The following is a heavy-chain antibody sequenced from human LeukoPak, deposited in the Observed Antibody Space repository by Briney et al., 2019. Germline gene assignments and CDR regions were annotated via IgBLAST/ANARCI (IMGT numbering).Heavy chain of an antibody. CDR1: GGSISSGSYY. D-gene: IGHD3-10*01. CDR3: ARVEITMVRGVTLGHYYYYMDV. J-gene: IGHJ6*03. V-gene: IGHV4-61*02. CDR2: IYTSGST. Sequence: PSETLSLTCTVSGGSISSGSYYWSWLRQPAGKGLEWIGRIYTSGSTNYNPSLKSRVTISVDTSKNQFSLKLSSVTAADTAVYYCARVEITMVRGVTLGHYYYYMDVWGKGTTVTVSS.